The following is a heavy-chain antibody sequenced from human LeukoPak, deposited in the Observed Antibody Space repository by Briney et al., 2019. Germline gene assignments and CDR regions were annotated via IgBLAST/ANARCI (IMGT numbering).Heavy chain of an antibody. Sequence: EASVKVSCKASGYTFTSYDINWVRQATGQGLEWMGWRNPNSGNTGYAQKFQGRVTMTRNTSISTAYMELSSLRSEDTAVYYCARGSSGAVAGTSGAWGQGTLVTVSS. D-gene: IGHD6-19*01. V-gene: IGHV1-8*01. J-gene: IGHJ5*02. CDR3: ARGSSGAVAGTSGA. CDR1: GYTFTSYD. CDR2: RNPNSGNT.